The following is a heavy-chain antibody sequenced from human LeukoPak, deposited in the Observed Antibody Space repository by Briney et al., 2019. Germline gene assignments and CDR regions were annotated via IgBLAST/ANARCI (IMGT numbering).Heavy chain of an antibody. Sequence: PGGSLRLSCAASGFTFSSYSMNWVRQAPGKGLEWVSSISSSSSYIYYADSVKGRFTISRDNAKNSLYLQMNSLEAEDTAGYYCARGGGPTVPTPDYGGQEPLVTVPS. J-gene: IGHJ4*02. D-gene: IGHD4-17*01. CDR2: ISSSSSYI. CDR3: ARGGGPTVPTPDY. V-gene: IGHV3-21*03. CDR1: GFTFSSYS.